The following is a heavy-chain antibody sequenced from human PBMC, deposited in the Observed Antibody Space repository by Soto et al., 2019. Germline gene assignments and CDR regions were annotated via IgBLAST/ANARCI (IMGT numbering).Heavy chain of an antibody. CDR2: MNPNSGNT. D-gene: IGHD6-19*01. Sequence: ASVKVSCKASGYTFTSYDINWVRQATGQGLEWMGWMNPNSGNTGYAQKFQGRVTMTRNTSISIAYMELSSLRSEDTAVYNCAKSGGQYSSTPWFDSWGRGTLITVSS. V-gene: IGHV1-8*01. CDR3: AKSGGQYSSTPWFDS. J-gene: IGHJ5*01. CDR1: GYTFTSYD.